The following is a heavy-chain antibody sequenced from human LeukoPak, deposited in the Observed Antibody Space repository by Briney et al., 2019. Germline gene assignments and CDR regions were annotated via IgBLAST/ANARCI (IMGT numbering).Heavy chain of an antibody. CDR1: GGSFSGYY. V-gene: IGHV4-34*01. CDR2: INHSGST. CDR3: AREDGGNFNWFDP. Sequence: SETLSLTCAVYGGSFSGYYWSWIRQPPGKGLEWIGEINHSGSTNYNPSLKSRVTISVDTSKNQFSLKLSSVTAADTAAYYCAREDGGNFNWFDPWGQGTLVTVSS. J-gene: IGHJ5*02. D-gene: IGHD4-23*01.